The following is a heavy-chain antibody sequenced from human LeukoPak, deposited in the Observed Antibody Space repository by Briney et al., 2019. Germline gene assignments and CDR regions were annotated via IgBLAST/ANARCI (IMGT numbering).Heavy chain of an antibody. J-gene: IGHJ4*02. CDR3: AKLGSIVVVPAARGGDY. D-gene: IGHD2-2*01. Sequence: GGSLRLSCAASGFTFSSYGMHWVRQAPGKGLEWVAFIRYDGSNRYYADSVKGRFTISRDNSKNTLYLQMNSLRAEDTAVYYCAKLGSIVVVPAARGGDYWGQGTLVTVSS. CDR2: IRYDGSNR. CDR1: GFTFSSYG. V-gene: IGHV3-30*02.